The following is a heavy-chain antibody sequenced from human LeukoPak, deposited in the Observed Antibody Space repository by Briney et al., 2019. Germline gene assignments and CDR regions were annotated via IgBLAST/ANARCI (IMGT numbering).Heavy chain of an antibody. J-gene: IGHJ4*02. CDR3: ARDVFYSGSHEGDY. V-gene: IGHV1-2*02. CDR2: INPNSGGT. D-gene: IGHD1-26*01. CDR1: GYTFTGYY. Sequence: ASVKVSCKASGYTFTGYYMHWVRQAPGQGLEWMGWINPNSGGTNYAQKFQGRVTMTRDTSISTAYMELSRLRSDDTAVYYCARDVFYSGSHEGDYWGQGTLVTVSS.